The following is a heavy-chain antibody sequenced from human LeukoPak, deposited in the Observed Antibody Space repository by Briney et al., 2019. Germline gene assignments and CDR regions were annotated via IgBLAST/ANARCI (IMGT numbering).Heavy chain of an antibody. V-gene: IGHV3-53*01. D-gene: IGHD3-22*01. CDR1: GFTVSSNY. J-gene: IGHJ3*02. CDR3: ARCDTYYYDSSGYYYSTGGAFDI. CDR2: IYSGGST. Sequence: GGSLRLSCAASGFTVSSNYMSWVRQAPGKGLEWVSVIYSGGSTYYADSVKGRFTISRDNSKNTLYLQMNSLRAEDTAVYYCARCDTYYYDSSGYYYSTGGAFDIWGQGTMVTVSS.